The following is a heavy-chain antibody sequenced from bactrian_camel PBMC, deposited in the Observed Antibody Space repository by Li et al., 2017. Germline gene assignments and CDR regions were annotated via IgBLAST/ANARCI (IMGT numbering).Heavy chain of an antibody. V-gene: IGHV3S1*01. CDR1: GNVGTNYC. CDR3: AKDLWGSYY. CDR2: INSAGGPT. J-gene: IGHJ4*01. Sequence: HVQLVESGGGSVQAGGSLRLSCVASGNVGTNYCVGWFRQTPGKEEREGVSAINSAGGPTYYVDSVKGRFTIPRDDARNTLYLQLNSLKTEDTAMYYCAKDLWGSYYWGQGTQVTVS. D-gene: IGHD5*01.